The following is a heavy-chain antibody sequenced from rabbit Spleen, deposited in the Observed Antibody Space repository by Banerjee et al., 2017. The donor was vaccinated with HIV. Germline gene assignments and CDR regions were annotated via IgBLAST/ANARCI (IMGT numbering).Heavy chain of an antibody. D-gene: IGHD7-1*01. V-gene: IGHV1S40*01. Sequence: QSLEESGGGLVKPGASLTLTCKASGFSFNNGYDMCWVRQAPGKGLEWIACIHAGSKNNMYYANWAKGRFTISKTSSTTGTLQMTSLTAADTATYFCARFYAGYGDFGYAAMWGQGTLVTVS. J-gene: IGHJ4*01. CDR2: IHAGSKNNM. CDR3: ARFYAGYGDFGYAAM. CDR1: GFSFNNGYD.